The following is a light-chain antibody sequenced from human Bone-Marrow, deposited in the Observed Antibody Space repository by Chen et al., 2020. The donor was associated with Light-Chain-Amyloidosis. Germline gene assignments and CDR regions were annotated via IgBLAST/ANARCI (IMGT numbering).Light chain of an antibody. V-gene: IGKV4-1*01. CDR2: WAS. J-gene: IGKJ2*01. Sequence: DIVMTQSPDSLAVSLGERATINCKSSQSVLYSSNNKNYLAWYQQKPGQPPKLRIYWASTRESGVPDRFSGSGSWTDFTLTISSLQAEDVAVYYCQQYYSTPYTFGQGNKLEIK. CDR3: QQYYSTPYT. CDR1: QSVLYSSNNKNY.